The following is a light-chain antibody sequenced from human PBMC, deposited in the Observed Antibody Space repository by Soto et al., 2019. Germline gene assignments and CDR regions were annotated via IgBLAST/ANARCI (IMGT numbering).Light chain of an antibody. V-gene: IGKV3-20*01. J-gene: IGKJ5*01. CDR1: QSVSRSY. CDR3: QQYSRAPIT. CDR2: GAS. Sequence: EILLTQSPGTLSLSPGERVTLSCRASQSVSRSYLAWYQHKPGQAPRFLIYGASRRATGIPDRFSGSGSGTDFTLTISRLEPEDSAVYYCQQYSRAPITFGQGTRLEIK.